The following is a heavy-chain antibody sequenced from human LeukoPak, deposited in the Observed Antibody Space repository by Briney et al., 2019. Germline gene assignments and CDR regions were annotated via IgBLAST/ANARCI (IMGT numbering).Heavy chain of an antibody. CDR1: GGSISSYY. V-gene: IGHV4-59*01. J-gene: IGHJ4*02. CDR3: TRVPPRSSGWYFFDY. D-gene: IGHD6-19*01. Sequence: PSETLSLTCTVSGGSISSYYCSSIRQPPGKGLEWIGHIYYSGSTNYNPSLNSRVTISVDTSENQFSLKLNSVTAADTALYYCTRVPPRSSGWYFFDYWGQGTLVTVSS. CDR2: IYYSGST.